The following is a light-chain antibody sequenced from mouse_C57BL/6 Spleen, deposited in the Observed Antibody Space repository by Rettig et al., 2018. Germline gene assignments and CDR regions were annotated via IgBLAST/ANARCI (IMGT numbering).Light chain of an antibody. CDR2: AAT. CDR1: ENNYSN. Sequence: DIQMTQSPASLSVSVGETVTITCRASENNYSNLAWYQQKQGKSPQLLVYAATNLADGVPSRFSGSGSGTQYSLKINSLQSEDFGSYYCQHFWGTPWTFGGGTKLEIK. J-gene: IGKJ1*01. CDR3: QHFWGTPWT. V-gene: IGKV12-46*01.